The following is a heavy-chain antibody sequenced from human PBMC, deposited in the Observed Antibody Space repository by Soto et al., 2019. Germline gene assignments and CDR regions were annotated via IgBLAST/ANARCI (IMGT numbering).Heavy chain of an antibody. V-gene: IGHV2-70*11. CDR3: ARTRVRPSYYGMDV. Sequence: SGPTLVNPTQTLTLTCTFSGFSLSTSGVGVGWIRQPPGKALEWLARIDWDDDKYYTTSLKTRLTISKDTSKNQVVLTMTNMDPVDTATYYCARTRVRPSYYGMDVWGQGTTVTVS. CDR1: GFSLSTSGVG. J-gene: IGHJ6*02. D-gene: IGHD1-1*01. CDR2: IDWDDDK.